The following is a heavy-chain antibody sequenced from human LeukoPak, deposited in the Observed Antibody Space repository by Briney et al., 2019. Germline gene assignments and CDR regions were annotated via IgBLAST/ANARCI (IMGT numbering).Heavy chain of an antibody. Sequence: GGSLRLSCAASGFTFSDYYMGWIRQAPGKGLEWVSYISSSGSTIYYADSVKGRFTISRDNAKNSLYLQMNSLRAEDTAVYYCARTQLEGGGNYYYYGMDVWGQGTTVTVSS. V-gene: IGHV3-11*01. D-gene: IGHD2-2*01. CDR3: ARTQLEGGGNYYYYGMDV. CDR1: GFTFSDYY. CDR2: ISSSGSTI. J-gene: IGHJ6*02.